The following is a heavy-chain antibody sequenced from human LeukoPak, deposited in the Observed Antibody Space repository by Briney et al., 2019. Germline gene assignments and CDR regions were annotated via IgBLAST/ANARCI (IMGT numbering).Heavy chain of an antibody. J-gene: IGHJ6*02. CDR2: IKEDGSEK. CDR1: GLTFSETW. D-gene: IGHD3-16*01. Sequence: GGSLRLSCAASGLTFSETWMSWVRQAPGQGLEWVAAIKEDGSEKDYVDSVKGRFTISRDNAKNSLYLQMNSLRAEDTAVYYCATYTHWVAGDVWGQGTTVSVSS. V-gene: IGHV3-7*01. CDR3: ATYTHWVAGDV.